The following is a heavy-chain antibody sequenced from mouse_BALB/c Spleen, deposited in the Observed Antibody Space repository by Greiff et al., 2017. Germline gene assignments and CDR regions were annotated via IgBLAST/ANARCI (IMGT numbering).Heavy chain of an antibody. CDR1: GFTFSSYG. Sequence: EVHLVESGGDLVKPGGSLKLSCAASGFTFSSYGMSWVRQTPDKRLEWVATISSGGSYTYYPDSVKGRFTISRDNAKNTLYLQMSSLKSEDTAMYDCARLMDYYAMDYWGQGTSVTVSS. J-gene: IGHJ4*01. V-gene: IGHV5-6*01. D-gene: IGHD1-1*02. CDR3: ARLMDYYAMDY. CDR2: ISSGGSYT.